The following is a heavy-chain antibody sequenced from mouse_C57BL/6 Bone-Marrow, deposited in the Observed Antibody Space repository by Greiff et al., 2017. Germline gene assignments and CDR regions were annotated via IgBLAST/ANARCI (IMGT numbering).Heavy chain of an antibody. Sequence: EVKLMESGPELVKPGASVKMSCKASGYTFTDYNMHWVKQSHGKSLEWIGYINPKNGGTSYNQKFKGKATLPVNKSSSAAYVELRSLTSEDSAVYYCSRSRGSYYYGSSADWYFDVWGTGTTVTVSS. J-gene: IGHJ1*03. CDR1: GYTFTDYN. CDR2: INPKNGGT. V-gene: IGHV1-22*01. CDR3: SRSRGSYYYGSSADWYFDV. D-gene: IGHD1-1*01.